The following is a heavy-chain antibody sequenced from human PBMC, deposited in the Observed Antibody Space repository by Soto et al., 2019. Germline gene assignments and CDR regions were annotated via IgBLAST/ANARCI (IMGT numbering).Heavy chain of an antibody. D-gene: IGHD2-15*01. CDR2: INHSGST. Sequence: SETLSLTCAVYGGSFSGYYWSWIRQPPGKGLEWIGEINHSGSTNYNPSLKSRVTISVDTSKNQFSLKLSSVTAADTAVYYCARAGYCSGGSCYRFDYWGQGTLVTVSS. CDR1: GGSFSGYY. CDR3: ARAGYCSGGSCYRFDY. V-gene: IGHV4-34*01. J-gene: IGHJ4*02.